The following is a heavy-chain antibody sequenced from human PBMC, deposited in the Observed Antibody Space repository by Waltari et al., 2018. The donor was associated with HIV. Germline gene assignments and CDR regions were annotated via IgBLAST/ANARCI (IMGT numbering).Heavy chain of an antibody. V-gene: IGHV3-7*01. Sequence: DVYLVQSGGGLVQPGGSLRLSCAVSGFTSSDYWMSWVRQAPGKGLEWVANIKQDGSEMFYMESVKGRFTTSRDSTKKMLFLHMNNVRGEDSGTYYCARSSSGHFDHWGQGTLVTVSS. CDR1: GFTSSDYW. J-gene: IGHJ4*02. CDR2: IKQDGSEM. CDR3: ARSSSGHFDH. D-gene: IGHD2-2*01.